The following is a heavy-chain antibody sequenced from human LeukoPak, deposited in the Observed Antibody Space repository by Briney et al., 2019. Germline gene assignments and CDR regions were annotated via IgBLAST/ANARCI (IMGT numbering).Heavy chain of an antibody. CDR1: GGSISSYY. V-gene: IGHV4-59*12. CDR2: IYYSGST. CDR3: ARARMTTTGFDY. J-gene: IGHJ4*02. D-gene: IGHD4-4*01. Sequence: PSETLSLTCTVSGGSISSYYWSWIRQPPGKGLEWIGYIYYSGSTYYNPSLKSRVTISVDTSKNQFSLKLSSVTAADTAVYYCARARMTTTGFDYWGQGTLVTVSS.